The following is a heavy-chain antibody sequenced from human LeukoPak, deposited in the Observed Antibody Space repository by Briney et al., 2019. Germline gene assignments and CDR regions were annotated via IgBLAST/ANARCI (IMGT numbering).Heavy chain of an antibody. CDR3: ARGKTWIQLWPGPGFDY. J-gene: IGHJ4*02. CDR1: GGTFNNFA. Sequence: SVKVSCKASGGTFNNFAISWVRQAPGQGLEWVGGIIPMSGTANYAQKFQGRVTITADESTSTAYMELSSLRSEDTAVYYCARGKTWIQLWPGPGFDYWGQGTLVTVSS. D-gene: IGHD5-18*01. V-gene: IGHV1-69*13. CDR2: IIPMSGTA.